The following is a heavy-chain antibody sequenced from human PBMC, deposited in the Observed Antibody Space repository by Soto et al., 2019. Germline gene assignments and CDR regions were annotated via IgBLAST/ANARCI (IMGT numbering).Heavy chain of an antibody. CDR1: GGSVNISSYS. V-gene: IGHV4-61*01. D-gene: IGHD3-10*01. J-gene: IGHJ3*02. CDR2: INYSGST. Sequence: LETLCLTCTASGGSVNISSYSWAWIRQPPGKGLEWIGNINYSGSTNYNPSLQSRVTISVDTSKNQFSLKLSSVTAADTAVYYCARRYGSAFDIWGQGTMVTVS. CDR3: ARRYGSAFDI.